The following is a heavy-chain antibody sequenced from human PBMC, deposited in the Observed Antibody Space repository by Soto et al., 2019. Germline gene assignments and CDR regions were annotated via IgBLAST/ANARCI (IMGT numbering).Heavy chain of an antibody. Sequence: SVKVSCRASGGTFSSYAISWVRQAPGQGLEWMGGIIPIFGTANYAQKFQGRVTITADESTSTAYMELSSLRSEDTAVYYCARRPYYYYYGMDVWGQGTTVTVSS. J-gene: IGHJ6*02. CDR2: IIPIFGTA. CDR1: GGTFSSYA. V-gene: IGHV1-69*13. CDR3: ARRPYYYYYGMDV.